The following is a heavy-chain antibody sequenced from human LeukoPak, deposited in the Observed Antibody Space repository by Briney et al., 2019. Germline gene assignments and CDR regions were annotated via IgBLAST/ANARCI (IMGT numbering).Heavy chain of an antibody. CDR1: GYTFTGYY. CDR2: INPNSGGT. J-gene: IGHJ6*03. Sequence: ASVKVSCKASGYTFTGYYMHWVRQAPGQGLEWMGWINPNSGGTNYAQKFQGRVTMTRDTSISTAYMELSRLRSDDTAVYYCARGHSLGNYYYYYYMDVWGKGTTVTVSS. D-gene: IGHD7-27*01. CDR3: ARGHSLGNYYYYYYMDV. V-gene: IGHV1-2*02.